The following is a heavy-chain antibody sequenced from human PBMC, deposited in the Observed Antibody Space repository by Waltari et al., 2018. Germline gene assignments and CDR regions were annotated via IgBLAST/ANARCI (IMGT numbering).Heavy chain of an antibody. D-gene: IGHD2-8*01. CDR3: ARDGRGVNSQFNLFDL. V-gene: IGHV3-7*01. Sequence: VQLVESGGGLVQPGGSLRLSCAASGFPFSSYWMIWLRQAPGKGLEWVANVQHDGTEKYYLDSVKGRFTISRDNAKSSLYLQMDSLRAEDTAIYYCARDGRGVNSQFNLFDLWGQGLQVTVSS. J-gene: IGHJ5*02. CDR1: GFPFSSYW. CDR2: VQHDGTEK.